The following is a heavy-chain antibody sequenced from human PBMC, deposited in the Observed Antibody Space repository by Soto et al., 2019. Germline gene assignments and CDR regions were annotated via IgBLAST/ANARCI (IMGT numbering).Heavy chain of an antibody. D-gene: IGHD3-3*01. V-gene: IGHV3-21*01. J-gene: IGHJ3*02. CDR1: GFTFSYYS. CDR2: ISSSSSYI. Sequence: GGSLRLSCAASGFTFSYYSMNWVRQAPGKGLEWVSSISSSSSYIYYADSVKGRFTISRDNAKNSLDLQMNSLRAEDTAVYYCARDRSITIFGVVPQSDAFDIWGQGTMVTVSS. CDR3: ARDRSITIFGVVPQSDAFDI.